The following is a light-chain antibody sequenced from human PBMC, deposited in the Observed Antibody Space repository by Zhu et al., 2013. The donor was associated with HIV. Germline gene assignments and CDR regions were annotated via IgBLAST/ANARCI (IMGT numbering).Light chain of an antibody. CDR3: SSYTSSSTYV. CDR1: SSDVGAYNY. CDR2: EVS. Sequence: QSALTQPASVSGSPGQSITISCTGTSSDVGAYNYVSWYQQHPGKAPKLMIYEVSNRPSGLSNRFSGSKSGNTASLTISGLQAEDEADYYCSSYTSSSTYVFGTGTKVTVL. J-gene: IGLJ1*01. V-gene: IGLV2-14*01.